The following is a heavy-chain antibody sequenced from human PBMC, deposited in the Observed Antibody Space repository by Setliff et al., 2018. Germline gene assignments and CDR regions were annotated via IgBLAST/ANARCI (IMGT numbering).Heavy chain of an antibody. J-gene: IGHJ4*02. CDR2: IRYDGSDR. CDR1: GFTFSNYG. Sequence: PGGSLRLSCAASGFTFSNYGMHWVRQAPGKGLEWVAFIRYDGSDRYYGDSVKARFTVSRDNSKDTVFLQMNSLRVEDTAVYYCARRIGWSSSSWYYFDYWGQGTLVTVSS. CDR3: ARRIGWSSSSWYYFDY. V-gene: IGHV3-30*02. D-gene: IGHD6-13*01.